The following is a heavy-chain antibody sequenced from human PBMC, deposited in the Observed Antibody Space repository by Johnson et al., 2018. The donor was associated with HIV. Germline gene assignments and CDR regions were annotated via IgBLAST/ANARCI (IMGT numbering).Heavy chain of an antibody. CDR2: ISSSGSTI. J-gene: IGHJ3*02. V-gene: IGHV3-11*04. CDR1: GFTFSDYY. Sequence: QVQLVESGGGLVQPGGSLRLSCAASGFTFSDYYMSWIRQAPGKGLEWVSYISSSGSTIYYADSVKGRFTISRDNSKTTLYLQMNSLRAEDTAVYYCARASHSSGWYGRLGDAFDIWGQGTMVTVSS. CDR3: ARASHSSGWYGRLGDAFDI. D-gene: IGHD6-19*01.